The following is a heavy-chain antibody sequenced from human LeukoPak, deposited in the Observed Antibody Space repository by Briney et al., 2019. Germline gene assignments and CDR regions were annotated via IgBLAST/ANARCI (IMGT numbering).Heavy chain of an antibody. Sequence: KASETLSLTCTVSGGSISSRSYYWGWIRQPPGKGLEWIGSIYYSGSTYYNPSLKSRVTISVDTSKNQFSLKLSSVTAADTAVYYCARREAFDIWGQGTMVTVSS. V-gene: IGHV4-39*01. D-gene: IGHD1-26*01. CDR1: GGSISSRSYY. J-gene: IGHJ3*02. CDR2: IYYSGST. CDR3: ARREAFDI.